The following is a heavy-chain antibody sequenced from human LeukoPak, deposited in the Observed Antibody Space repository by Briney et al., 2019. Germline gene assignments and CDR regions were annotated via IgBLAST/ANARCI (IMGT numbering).Heavy chain of an antibody. CDR1: GGTFSSYA. CDR2: IIPIFGTA. J-gene: IGHJ6*04. CDR3: ARYSSGWYPGYYYYGMDV. Sequence: GASVKVSCKASGGTFSSYAISWVRQAPGQGLEWMGGIIPIFGTANYAQKFQGRVTITADESTSTAYMELSSLRSEDTAVYYCARYSSGWYPGYYYYGMDVWAKGPRSPSPQ. V-gene: IGHV1-69*13. D-gene: IGHD6-19*01.